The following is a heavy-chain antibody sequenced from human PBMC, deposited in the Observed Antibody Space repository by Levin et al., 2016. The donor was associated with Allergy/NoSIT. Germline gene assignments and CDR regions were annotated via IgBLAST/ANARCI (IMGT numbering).Heavy chain of an antibody. CDR1: GYSFTSYW. J-gene: IGHJ6*03. CDR3: ARRGLWFGDDAYYMDV. D-gene: IGHD3-10*01. V-gene: IGHV5-10-1*01. CDR2: IDPSDSYT. Sequence: GESLKISCKGSGYSFTSYWISWVRQMPGKGLEWMGRIDPSDSYTNYSPSFQGHVTISADKSISTAYLQWSSLKASDTAMYYCARRGLWFGDDAYYMDVWGKGTTVTVSS.